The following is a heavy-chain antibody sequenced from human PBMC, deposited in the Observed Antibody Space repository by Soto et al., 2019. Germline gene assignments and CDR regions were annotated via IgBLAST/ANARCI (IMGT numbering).Heavy chain of an antibody. Sequence: EVQLLESGGGLVQPGGSLILSCAASGFTFSNYAMNWFRQAPGKGLEWVPVIRGSGVSTYYADSVKGRFTISRDNSKNTLYLQMNSLRSGDTTLYYCASRNSGWYFDYWGQGTLVTVSS. D-gene: IGHD6-19*01. CDR3: ASRNSGWYFDY. J-gene: IGHJ4*02. V-gene: IGHV3-23*01. CDR2: IRGSGVST. CDR1: GFTFSNYA.